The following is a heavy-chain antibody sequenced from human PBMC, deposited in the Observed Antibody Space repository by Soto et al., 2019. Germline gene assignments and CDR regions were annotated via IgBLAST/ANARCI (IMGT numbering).Heavy chain of an antibody. J-gene: IGHJ6*02. CDR3: ATAVVGVVVPVARGYYYYYGMDV. D-gene: IGHD2-2*01. CDR1: GYTLTELS. V-gene: IGHV1-24*01. CDR2: FDPEDGET. Sequence: GASVKVSCKVSGYTLTELSMNWVRQAPGKGLEWMGGFDPEDGETIYAQKFQGRVTMTEDTSTDTAYMELSSLRSEDTAVYYCATAVVGVVVPVARGYYYYYGMDVWGQGTTVTVSS.